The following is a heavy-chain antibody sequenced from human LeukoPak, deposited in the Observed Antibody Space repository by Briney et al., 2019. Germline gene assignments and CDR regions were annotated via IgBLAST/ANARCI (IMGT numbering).Heavy chain of an antibody. CDR2: IIPIFGIA. CDR3: ARARAPYYYDSSGSF. D-gene: IGHD3-22*01. V-gene: IGHV1-69*17. CDR1: GGTFSSYA. Sequence: GASVKVSSKASGGTFSSYAISWVRQAPGQGLEWMGRIIPIFGIANYAQKFQGRVTITADKSTSTAYMELSSLRSEDTAVYYCARARAPYYYDSSGSFWGQGTMVTVSS. J-gene: IGHJ3*01.